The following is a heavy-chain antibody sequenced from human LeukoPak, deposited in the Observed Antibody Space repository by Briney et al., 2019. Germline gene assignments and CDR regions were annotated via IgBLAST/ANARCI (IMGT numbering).Heavy chain of an antibody. CDR2: ISGSGGST. J-gene: IGHJ4*02. CDR1: GFTFSNYA. CDR3: AKGRSIAAAGGAGFDY. V-gene: IGHV3-23*01. D-gene: IGHD6-13*01. Sequence: GGSLRLSCAASGFTFSNYAMSWVRQAPGKGLEWVSAISGSGGSTYYADSVKGRFTISRDNSKNTLYLQMNSLRAEDTAVYYCAKGRSIAAAGGAGFDYWGQGTLVTVPS.